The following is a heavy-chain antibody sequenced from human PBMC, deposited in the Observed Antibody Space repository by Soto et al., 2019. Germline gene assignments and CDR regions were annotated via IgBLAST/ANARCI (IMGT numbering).Heavy chain of an antibody. Sequence: SETLSLTCTVSGGPIGSSNSYWGWVRRPPGSGLEWIGSIYYGGSTYDNPSLKSRVTISIDTSNNQFSLKLRSVTAADTAVYYCARQERPPHLGCVGGNCSQFDPWGQGILVTVSS. J-gene: IGHJ5*02. CDR3: ARQERPPHLGCVGGNCSQFDP. CDR1: GGPIGSSNSY. V-gene: IGHV4-39*01. CDR2: IYYGGST. D-gene: IGHD2-21*01.